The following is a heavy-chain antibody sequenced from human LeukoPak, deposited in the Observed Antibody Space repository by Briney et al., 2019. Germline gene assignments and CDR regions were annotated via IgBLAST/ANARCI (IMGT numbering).Heavy chain of an antibody. D-gene: IGHD3-9*01. V-gene: IGHV3-20*04. CDR2: INWNGGST. CDR3: ARRGPTYYDILTGYYYDDAFNI. J-gene: IGHJ3*02. CDR1: GFTFDDYG. Sequence: SGGSLRLSCAASGFTFDDYGMSWVRQAPGKGLEWVSGINWNGGSTGYADSVKGRFTISRDNAKNSLYLQMNSLRAEDTALYYCARRGPTYYDILTGYYYDDAFNIWGQGTMVTVSS.